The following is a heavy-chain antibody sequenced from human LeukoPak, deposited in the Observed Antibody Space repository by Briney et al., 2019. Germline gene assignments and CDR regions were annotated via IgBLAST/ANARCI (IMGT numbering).Heavy chain of an antibody. CDR3: ARYWGSGWTFDY. CDR1: GGSFSGYY. D-gene: IGHD6-19*01. Sequence: SETLSLTCAVYGGSFSGYYWSWIRQPPGKGLEWIGEINHSGSTNYNPSLESRVTISVDTSKNQFSLKLSSVTAADTAVYYCARYWGSGWTFDYWGQGTLVTVSP. CDR2: INHSGST. J-gene: IGHJ4*02. V-gene: IGHV4-34*01.